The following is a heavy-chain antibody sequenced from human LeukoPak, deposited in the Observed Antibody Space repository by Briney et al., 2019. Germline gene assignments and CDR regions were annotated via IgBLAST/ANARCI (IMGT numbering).Heavy chain of an antibody. Sequence: ASVKLSFKSSAGTFSSYAISWMRQAPGQGLEWMGGIIPIFGTANYAQKFQGRVTITTDESTSTAYMELSSLRSEDTAVYYCARGKNNYNTYNWFDPWGQGTLVTVSS. D-gene: IGHD3-22*01. CDR3: ARGKNNYNTYNWFDP. V-gene: IGHV1-69*05. J-gene: IGHJ5*02. CDR1: AGTFSSYA. CDR2: IIPIFGTA.